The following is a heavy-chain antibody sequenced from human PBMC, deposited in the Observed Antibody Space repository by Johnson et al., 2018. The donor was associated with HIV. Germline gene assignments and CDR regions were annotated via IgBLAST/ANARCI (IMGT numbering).Heavy chain of an antibody. CDR3: ARDSDISLGVAGAFDI. CDR2: IYSGGST. CDR1: GFTVSSNY. D-gene: IGHD3-9*01. Sequence: MQLVESGGGLIQPGGSLRLSCAASGFTVSSNYMSWVRQAPGKGLEWVSVIYSGGSTYYADSVKGRFTISRDNSKNTLYLQMNSLRAEDTAVYYCARDSDISLGVAGAFDIWGQGTMVTVSA. J-gene: IGHJ3*02. V-gene: IGHV3-66*03.